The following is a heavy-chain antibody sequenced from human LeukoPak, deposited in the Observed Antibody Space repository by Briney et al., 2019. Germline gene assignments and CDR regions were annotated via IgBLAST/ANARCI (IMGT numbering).Heavy chain of an antibody. CDR3: ARGSYDILTGYYNQNFHY. CDR1: GYTFTSYG. J-gene: IGHJ4*02. D-gene: IGHD3-9*01. V-gene: IGHV1-8*02. Sequence: GASVKVSCKASGYTFTSYGISWVRQTTGQGLEWMGWMNPNSGNTGYAQKFQGRVTMTRNTSISTAYMELSSLRSEDTAVYYCARGSYDILTGYYNQNFHYWGQGTLVTVSS. CDR2: MNPNSGNT.